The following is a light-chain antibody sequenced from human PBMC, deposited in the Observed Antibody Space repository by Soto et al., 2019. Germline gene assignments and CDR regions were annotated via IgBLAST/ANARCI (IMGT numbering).Light chain of an antibody. V-gene: IGKV3-20*01. CDR2: GAS. J-gene: IGKJ5*01. CDR3: QQYDNSIT. Sequence: EIVLTQSPGTLSLSPVETATLSCRASQSVSSNNLAWYHQKPGQTARLLIYGASSRATGIPDRFSGSGSGTDFTLTISRLEPEDFAVYYCQQYDNSITFGQGTRLEIE. CDR1: QSVSSNN.